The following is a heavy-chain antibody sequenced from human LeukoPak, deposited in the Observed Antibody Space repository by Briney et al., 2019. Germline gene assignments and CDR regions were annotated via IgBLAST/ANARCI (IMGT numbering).Heavy chain of an antibody. Sequence: GASVKVSCEASGGTFSSYAISWVRQAPGQGLEWMGRIIPILGIANYAQKFQGRVTITADKSTSTAYMELSSLRSEDTAVYYRARLQGTYYYDSSGYDWGQGTLVTVSS. CDR2: IIPILGIA. CDR1: GGTFSSYA. D-gene: IGHD3-22*01. J-gene: IGHJ4*02. V-gene: IGHV1-69*04. CDR3: ARLQGTYYYDSSGYD.